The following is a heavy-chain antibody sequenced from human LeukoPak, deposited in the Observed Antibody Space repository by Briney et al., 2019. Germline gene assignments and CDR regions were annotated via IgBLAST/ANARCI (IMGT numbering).Heavy chain of an antibody. J-gene: IGHJ5*02. CDR3: AXXXXYGDPGSWFDP. Sequence: ASVKVSCKASGYTFTSYGISWARQAPGQGLEWMGWISAYNGNTNYAQKLQGRVTMTTDTSTSTAYMELRSLRSDDTAVYYCAXXXXYGDPGSWFDPWGQGTLVTVSS. CDR2: ISAYNGNT. CDR1: GYTFTSYG. V-gene: IGHV1-18*01. D-gene: IGHD4-17*01.